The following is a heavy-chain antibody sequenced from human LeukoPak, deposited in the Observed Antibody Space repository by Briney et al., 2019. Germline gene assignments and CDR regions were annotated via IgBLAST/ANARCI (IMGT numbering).Heavy chain of an antibody. Sequence: AASVTVSCKASGGTFSSYAISWVRQAPGQGLEWMGRIIPILGIANYAQKFQGRVTITADKSTSTAYMELSSLRSEDTAVYYCARDTPYCGGDCYETFDYWGQGTLVTVSS. CDR2: IIPILGIA. J-gene: IGHJ4*02. CDR1: GGTFSSYA. V-gene: IGHV1-69*04. D-gene: IGHD2-21*02. CDR3: ARDTPYCGGDCYETFDY.